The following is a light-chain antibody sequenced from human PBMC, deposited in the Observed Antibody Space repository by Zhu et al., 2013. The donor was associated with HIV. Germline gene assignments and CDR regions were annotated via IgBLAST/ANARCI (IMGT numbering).Light chain of an antibody. CDR2: WAS. CDR3: QQYYSSPLT. V-gene: IGKV4-1*01. CDR1: QSVLYSSNNKNY. Sequence: DIVMTQSPDSLAVSLGERATINCKSSQSVLYSSNNKNYLAWYQQKPGQPPKLLIYWASTRESGVPDRFSGSGSGTDFTLTISSLQAEDVAVYYCQQYYSSPLTFGGGTKVGFK. J-gene: IGKJ4*01.